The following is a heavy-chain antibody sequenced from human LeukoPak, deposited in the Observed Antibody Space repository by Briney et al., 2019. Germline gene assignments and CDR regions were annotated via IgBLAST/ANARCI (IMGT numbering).Heavy chain of an antibody. Sequence: GGSLRLSCAASGFTFSSYDMNWVRQAPGKGLEWVSYISSSGSSIYYADSVKGRFTISRDNAKNSLCLQMHSLRVEDTAVYYCARPPSITNPYYGLDVWGQGTTVTVSS. D-gene: IGHD3-3*01. V-gene: IGHV3-48*03. CDR1: GFTFSSYD. CDR2: ISSSGSSI. CDR3: ARPPSITNPYYGLDV. J-gene: IGHJ6*02.